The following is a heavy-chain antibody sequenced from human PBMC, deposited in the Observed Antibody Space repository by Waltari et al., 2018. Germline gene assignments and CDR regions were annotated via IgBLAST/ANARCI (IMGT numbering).Heavy chain of an antibody. CDR1: GFTFSSYE. J-gene: IGHJ4*02. Sequence: EVQLVESGGGLVQPGGSLRLSCAASGFTFSSYEMNWVRQAPGKGLEWVSYISTSGITIYYADSVKGRFTISRDNAKNSLYLQMNSLRAEDTAVYYCARSRYNWNYGDFDYWGQGTLVTVSS. CDR2: ISTSGITI. V-gene: IGHV3-48*03. CDR3: ARSRYNWNYGDFDY. D-gene: IGHD1-7*01.